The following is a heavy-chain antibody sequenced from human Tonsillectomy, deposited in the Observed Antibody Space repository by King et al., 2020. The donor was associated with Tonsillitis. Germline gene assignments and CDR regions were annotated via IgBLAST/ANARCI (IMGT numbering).Heavy chain of an antibody. CDR2: IYSGGSST. CDR3: AKPAVGGGVDNGWFDP. CDR1: GFTFSSYA. V-gene: IGHV3-23*03. Sequence: VQLVESGGGLVQPGGSLRLSCAASGFTFSSYAMSWVRQAPGKGLEWVSVIYSGGSSTYYADSVKGRFTISRDNSKNTLYLQMNSLRAEDTAVYYCAKPAVGGGVDNGWFDPWGQGTLVTVSS. J-gene: IGHJ5*02. D-gene: IGHD1-1*01.